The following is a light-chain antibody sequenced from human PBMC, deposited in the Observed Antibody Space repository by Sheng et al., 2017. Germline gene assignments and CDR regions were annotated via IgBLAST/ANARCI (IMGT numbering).Light chain of an antibody. J-gene: IGKJ3*01. CDR1: QVIGTS. CDR2: TTS. Sequence: DIQLTQSPSFLSASVGDRVTITCRASQVIGTSLAWYQQKPGKAPKLLIYTTSTLQSGVPSRFSASESGTEFTLTISSLQPEDFATFYCQQFKNYPLTFGPGTKVDFK. CDR3: QQFKNYPLT. V-gene: IGKV1-9*01.